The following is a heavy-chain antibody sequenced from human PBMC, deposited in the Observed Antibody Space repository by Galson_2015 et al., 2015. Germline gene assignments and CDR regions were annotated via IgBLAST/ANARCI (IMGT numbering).Heavy chain of an antibody. D-gene: IGHD6-13*01. V-gene: IGHV3-23*01. CDR2: ISGSGGST. Sequence: SLRLSCAASGFTFSSYAMSWVRQAPGKGLEWVSAISGSGGSTYYADSVKGRFTISRDNSKNTLYLQMNSLRAGDTAVYYCAKPRAAGYYYYYYMDVWGKGTTVTVSS. CDR1: GFTFSSYA. J-gene: IGHJ6*03. CDR3: AKPRAAGYYYYYYMDV.